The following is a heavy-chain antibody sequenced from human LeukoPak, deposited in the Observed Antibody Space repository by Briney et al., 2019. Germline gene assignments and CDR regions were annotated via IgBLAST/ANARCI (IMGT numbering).Heavy chain of an antibody. CDR3: ARTELRYSSGWQFDY. J-gene: IGHJ4*02. Sequence: SETLSLTCTVAGGSISSYYWSWIRQPPGKGLEWIGYIYYSGSTNYNPSLKSRVTISVDTSKNPFSLKLSSVTAADTAVYYCARTELRYSSGWQFDYWGQGTLVTVSS. D-gene: IGHD6-19*01. V-gene: IGHV4-59*01. CDR2: IYYSGST. CDR1: GGSISSYY.